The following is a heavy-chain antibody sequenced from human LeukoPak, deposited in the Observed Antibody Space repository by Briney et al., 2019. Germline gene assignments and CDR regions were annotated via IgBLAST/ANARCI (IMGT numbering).Heavy chain of an antibody. Sequence: GGSLRLSCAASGFTFSSYGMHWVRQAPGKGLEWVAFIRYDGSNKYYADSVKGRFTISRDNSKNTLYLQMNSLRAEDTAVYYCAKDRYAHYYDSSGYYYYYYMDVWGKGTTVTVSS. CDR3: AKDRYAHYYDSSGYYYYYYMDV. CDR1: GFTFSSYG. D-gene: IGHD3-22*01. CDR2: IRYDGSNK. J-gene: IGHJ6*03. V-gene: IGHV3-30*02.